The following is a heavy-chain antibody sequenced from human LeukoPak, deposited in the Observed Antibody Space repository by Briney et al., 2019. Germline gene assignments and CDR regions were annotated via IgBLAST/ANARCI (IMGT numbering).Heavy chain of an antibody. V-gene: IGHV4-34*01. D-gene: IGHD1-26*01. J-gene: IGHJ4*02. CDR1: SGSFSGYY. CDR3: ARWEGGSYYDFDY. Sequence: SETLSLTCAVYSGSFSGYYWSWNRKPPGKGLEWSGEINRSGSTNYNPSLKSRVTISVDTSKNQFSLKLSSVTAADTAVYYCARWEGGSYYDFDYWGQGTLVTVSS. CDR2: INRSGST.